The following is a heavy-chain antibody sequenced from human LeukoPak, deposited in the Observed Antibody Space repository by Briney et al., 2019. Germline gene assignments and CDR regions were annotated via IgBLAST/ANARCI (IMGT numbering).Heavy chain of an antibody. CDR1: GGTFSSYA. V-gene: IGHV1-69*13. Sequence: GGSGKVSCKVSGGTFSSYAISWGRQAPGQGREWMGGIIPIFGIANYAQKFQGRVTITAEESTTTAYLELSSLRSEATAVYHCASAPRSYYDILTGYSYSSFHPWGQGTLVTVSS. D-gene: IGHD3-9*01. J-gene: IGHJ5*02. CDR2: IIPIFGIA. CDR3: ASAPRSYYDILTGYSYSSFHP.